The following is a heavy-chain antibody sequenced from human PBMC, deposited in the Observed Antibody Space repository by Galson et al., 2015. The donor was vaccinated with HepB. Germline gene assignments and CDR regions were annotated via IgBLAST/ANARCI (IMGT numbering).Heavy chain of an antibody. CDR3: AKGTEPAVTVLYYYYGMDV. CDR1: GFSFSSYG. Sequence: SLRLSCAASGFSFSSYGMHWVRQAPGKGLEWVAFISSDENKEYYADSVKGRFTISRDNSKNTLFVQMNNLRGEDTAVYYCAKGTEPAVTVLYYYYGMDVWGQGTTVTVSS. D-gene: IGHD4-17*01. J-gene: IGHJ6*02. V-gene: IGHV3-30*18. CDR2: ISSDENKE.